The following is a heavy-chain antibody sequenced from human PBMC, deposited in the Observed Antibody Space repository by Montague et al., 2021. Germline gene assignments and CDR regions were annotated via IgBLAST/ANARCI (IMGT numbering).Heavy chain of an antibody. CDR2: IYWNDDK. D-gene: IGHD6-19*01. Sequence: PALVKPTQTLTLTCNFSGFSLNTRAVGVGWIRQPPGKALEWLALIYWNDDKRYSPSLKSRLTITKDTSKNQVVLTMTNADPVDTATYYCARPNSGLYSDFDCWGQGTLVTVFS. CDR3: ARPNSGLYSDFDC. J-gene: IGHJ4*02. V-gene: IGHV2-5*01. CDR1: GFSLNTRAVG.